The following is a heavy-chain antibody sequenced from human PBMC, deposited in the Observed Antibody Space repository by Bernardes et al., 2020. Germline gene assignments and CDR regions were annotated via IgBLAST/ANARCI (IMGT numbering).Heavy chain of an antibody. J-gene: IGHJ5*02. V-gene: IGHV4-39*01. Sequence: SETLSLTCTVSGGSISSSSHYWGWIRQPPGKGLEWTGSIYYSGSTYYNASVKSRVTISIDTSKNQFSLKLSSVTATDTAVYYCARGTSDYLSWFDPWGQGTLVTVSS. CDR2: IYYSGST. CDR3: ARGTSDYLSWFDP. CDR1: GGSISSSSHY. D-gene: IGHD4-17*01.